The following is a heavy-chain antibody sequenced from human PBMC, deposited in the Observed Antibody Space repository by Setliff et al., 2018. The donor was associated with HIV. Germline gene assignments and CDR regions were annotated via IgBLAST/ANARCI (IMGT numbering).Heavy chain of an antibody. Sequence: GASVKVSCKISGYTLTELSIHWVRQAPGKGLEWMANFDPEDGETFYAQKFQGRLTMTEDTSTDTAYMELSSLRSDDTAMYYCARVLYISGWYGPVVKALDMWGQGTMVTVSS. CDR1: GYTLTELS. J-gene: IGHJ3*02. CDR3: ARVLYISGWYGPVVKALDM. D-gene: IGHD6-19*01. V-gene: IGHV1-24*01. CDR2: FDPEDGET.